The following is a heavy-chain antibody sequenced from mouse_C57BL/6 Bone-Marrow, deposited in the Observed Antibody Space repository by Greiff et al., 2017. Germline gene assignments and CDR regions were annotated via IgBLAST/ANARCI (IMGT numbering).Heavy chain of an antibody. CDR3: ARSAVVATYYAMDY. V-gene: IGHV1-18*01. Sequence: EVQLQQSGPELVKPGASVKIPCKASGYTFTDYNMDWVKQSHGKSLEWIGDINPNNGGNNYNQKFKGKATLTVDKFSSTAYMELRSLTSEDTAVYYCARSAVVATYYAMDYWGQGTSVTVSS. D-gene: IGHD1-1*01. CDR1: GYTFTDYN. J-gene: IGHJ4*01. CDR2: INPNNGGN.